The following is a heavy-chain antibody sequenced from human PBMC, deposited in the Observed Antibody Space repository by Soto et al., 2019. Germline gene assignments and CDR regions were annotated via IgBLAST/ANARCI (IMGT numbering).Heavy chain of an antibody. CDR3: ARSIAALVDWFDP. CDR1: GGSFSGYY. V-gene: IGHV4-34*01. D-gene: IGHD6-6*01. CDR2: INHSGST. J-gene: IGHJ5*02. Sequence: LSLTCAVYGGSFSGYYWIWIRQPPGKGLEWIGEINHSGSTNYNPSLKSRVTISVDTSKNRFSLKLSSVTAADTAVYYCARSIAALVDWFDPWGQGTLVTVSS.